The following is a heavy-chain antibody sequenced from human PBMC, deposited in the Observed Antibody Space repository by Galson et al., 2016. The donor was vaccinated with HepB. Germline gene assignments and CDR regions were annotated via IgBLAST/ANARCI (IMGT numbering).Heavy chain of an antibody. CDR2: IEEDGGYK. D-gene: IGHD2-21*01. CDR3: ARHPIGDHAVDY. Sequence: SLRLSCAASGFTFSNYWMSWVRQAPGRGLEWVAAIEEDGGYKQYVYSMEGRFTISRDNAKTSLYLQMNSLRAEDTAVYYCARHPIGDHAVDYWGQGTLVTVSS. V-gene: IGHV3-7*03. CDR1: GFTFSNYW. J-gene: IGHJ4*02.